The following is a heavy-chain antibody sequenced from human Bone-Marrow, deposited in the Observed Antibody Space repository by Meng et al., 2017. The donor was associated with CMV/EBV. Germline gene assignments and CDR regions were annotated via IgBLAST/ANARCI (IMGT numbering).Heavy chain of an antibody. Sequence: GESLKISCAASGFTFSSYSMNWVRQAPGKGLEWVSSISSSSSYIYYADSVKGRFTISRDNAKNSLYLQMNSLRAEDKAGYYCARDQGELRFYPPRPVDYWGQGTLVTVSS. CDR3: ARDQGELRFYPPRPVDY. V-gene: IGHV3-21*01. D-gene: IGHD3-3*01. J-gene: IGHJ4*02. CDR2: ISSSSSYI. CDR1: GFTFSSYS.